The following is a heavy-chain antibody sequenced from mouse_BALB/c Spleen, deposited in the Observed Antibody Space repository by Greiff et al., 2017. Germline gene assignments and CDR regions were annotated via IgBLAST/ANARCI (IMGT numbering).Heavy chain of an antibody. CDR1: GYTFTSYW. D-gene: IGHD2-3*01. V-gene: IGHV1-87*01. Sequence: QVQLQQSGAELARPGASVKLSCKASGYTFTSYWMQWVKQRPGQGLEWIGAIYPGDGDTRYTQKFKGKATLTADKSSSTAYMQLSSLASEDSAVYYCARGDDGYYYAMDYWGQGTSVTVSS. CDR3: ARGDDGYYYAMDY. J-gene: IGHJ4*01. CDR2: IYPGDGDT.